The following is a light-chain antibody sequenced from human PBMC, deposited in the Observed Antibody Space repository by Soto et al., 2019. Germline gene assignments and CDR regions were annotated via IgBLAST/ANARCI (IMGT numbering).Light chain of an antibody. J-gene: IGLJ2*01. Sequence: QYALTQPPSASGSPGQSVTISCTGTSSDVGGYNYVSWYQQHPGKAPKLMISEVSKRPSGVPDRFSGSKSGNTASLTVSGLQAEDEADYYCSSYAGTNNFVVFGGGTKLTVL. V-gene: IGLV2-8*01. CDR3: SSYAGTNNFVV. CDR1: SSDVGGYNY. CDR2: EVS.